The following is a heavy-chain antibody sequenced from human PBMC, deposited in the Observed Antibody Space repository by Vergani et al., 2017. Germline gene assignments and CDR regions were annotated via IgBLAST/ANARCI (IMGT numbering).Heavy chain of an antibody. V-gene: IGHV4-61*02. CDR3: ARATVVTSWDGYRFHYMDV. Sequence: QVQLQESGPGLVKPSQTLSLTCTVSGASMSSVGYYWTWIRQSAGKRLEWIGRTSTDGSTNYNPSLKSRVTVSVDTSKTQISLRLTSVTAEDTAVYYCARATVVTSWDGYRFHYMDVWGKGTTVTVSS. CDR2: TSTDGST. D-gene: IGHD3-16*02. J-gene: IGHJ6*03. CDR1: GASMSSVGYY.